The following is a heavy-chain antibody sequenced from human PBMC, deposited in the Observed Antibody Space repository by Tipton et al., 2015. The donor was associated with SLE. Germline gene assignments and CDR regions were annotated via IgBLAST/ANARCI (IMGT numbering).Heavy chain of an antibody. CDR3: ARGDGDY. D-gene: IGHD5-24*01. Sequence: SLRLSCAAAGFSFSNYWMHWVRQAPGKGLVWVSRINSNGIMTDYADSVKGRFTTSRDNAKNTLYLQMNSLRGDDTAVYYCARGDGDYWGQGTLVTVSS. V-gene: IGHV3-74*01. J-gene: IGHJ4*02. CDR2: INSNGIMT. CDR1: GFSFSNYW.